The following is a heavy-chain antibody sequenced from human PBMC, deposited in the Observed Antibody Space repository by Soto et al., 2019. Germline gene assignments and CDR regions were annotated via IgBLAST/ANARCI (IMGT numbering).Heavy chain of an antibody. J-gene: IGHJ4*02. D-gene: IGHD3-16*01. V-gene: IGHV3-23*01. CDR3: AKVISVWGSYGLSGPGDY. CDR1: GFTFSSYA. CDR2: ISGSGGST. Sequence: GGSLRLSCAASGFTFSSYAMSWVRQAPGKGLEWVSAISGSGGSTYYADSVKGRFTISRDNSKNTLYLQMNSLRAEDTAVYYCAKVISVWGSYGLSGPGDYWGQGTLVTVSS.